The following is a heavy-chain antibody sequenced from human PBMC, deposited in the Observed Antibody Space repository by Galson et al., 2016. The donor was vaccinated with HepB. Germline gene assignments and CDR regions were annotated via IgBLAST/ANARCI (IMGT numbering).Heavy chain of an antibody. Sequence: SVKVSCKASGYFFIGNYIYWVRQAPGQGLEWMGWINPNTGGTSYARNFPGRVNLTRDTSITTTYMELNSLRSDDTAVYYCARETRVTGTRPYWYFDLWGRGSLVTVSS. CDR3: ARETRVTGTRPYWYFDL. CDR1: GYFFIGNY. V-gene: IGHV1-2*02. D-gene: IGHD1-7*01. J-gene: IGHJ2*01. CDR2: INPNTGGT.